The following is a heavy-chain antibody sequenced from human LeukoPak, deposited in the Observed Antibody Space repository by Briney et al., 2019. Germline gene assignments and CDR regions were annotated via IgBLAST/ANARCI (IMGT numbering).Heavy chain of an antibody. V-gene: IGHV4-31*03. Sequence: PSETLSLTCTVSGGSISCGGYYWSWIRQHPGKGLEWIGYIYYSGSTYYNPSLKRRVTISVDTSKNQFSLKLSSVTAADTAMYYCASSIAAAGTGGWFDPWGQGTLVTVSS. D-gene: IGHD6-13*01. CDR2: IYYSGST. CDR3: ASSIAAAGTGGWFDP. J-gene: IGHJ5*02. CDR1: GGSISCGGYY.